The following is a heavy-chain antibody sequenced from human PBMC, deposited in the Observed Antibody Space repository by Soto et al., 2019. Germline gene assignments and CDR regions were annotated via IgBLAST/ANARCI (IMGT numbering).Heavy chain of an antibody. CDR1: GFTFSSYS. CDR2: ISSSSSYI. Sequence: GGSLRLSCAASGFTFSSYSMNWVRQAPGKGLEWVSSISSSSSYIYYADSVKGRFTISRDNAKNSLYLQMNSLRAEDTAVYYCAGAPLGSNTIFGVVIINGAFDIWGQGAMVTVSS. D-gene: IGHD3-3*01. V-gene: IGHV3-21*01. J-gene: IGHJ3*02. CDR3: AGAPLGSNTIFGVVIINGAFDI.